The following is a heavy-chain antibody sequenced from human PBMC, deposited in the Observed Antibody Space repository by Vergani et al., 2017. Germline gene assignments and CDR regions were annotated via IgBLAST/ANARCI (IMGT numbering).Heavy chain of an antibody. V-gene: IGHV3-23*01. D-gene: IGHD2-2*01. J-gene: IGHJ4*02. Sequence: EVQLLESGGNLVQPGGSLRLSCAASGFTFTNFAMTWVRQAPGEGLEWVSGISGSGGFTYYADSVKGRFTISRDNSKNTLYLQMNSLRAEDTAVYYCAKEPTSRFRVYYFDYWGQGTLVTVSS. CDR2: ISGSGGFT. CDR3: AKEPTSRFRVYYFDY. CDR1: GFTFTNFA.